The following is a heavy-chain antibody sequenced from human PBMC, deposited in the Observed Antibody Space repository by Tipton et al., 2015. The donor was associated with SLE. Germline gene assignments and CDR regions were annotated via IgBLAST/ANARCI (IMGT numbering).Heavy chain of an antibody. CDR3: ARDRGGSGGPEYYFDY. V-gene: IGHV4-34*01. CDR2: INHSGST. CDR1: GGSFSGYY. D-gene: IGHD6-19*01. J-gene: IGHJ4*02. Sequence: TLSLTCAVYGGSFSGYYWSWIRQPPGKGLEWIGEINHSGSTNYNPSLKSRFTISVDTSKNQFSLKLSSVTAADTAVHYCARDRGGSGGPEYYFDYWGQGALVTVSS.